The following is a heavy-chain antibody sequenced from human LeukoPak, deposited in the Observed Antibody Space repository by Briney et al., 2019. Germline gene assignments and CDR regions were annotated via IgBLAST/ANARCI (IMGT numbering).Heavy chain of an antibody. V-gene: IGHV5-51*01. CDR2: IYPGASDA. J-gene: IGHJ4*02. D-gene: IGHD1-14*01. CDR3: ARQGLGIRSPALDY. CDR1: GCGFTSYW. Sequence: GEALKISCKGSGCGFTSYWIGWVRQMPGKGLEGMGIIYPGASDARYSPSFQGQVTISAHNSISTAYLQWSSLKASDTAMYYCARQGLGIRSPALDYWGQGTLVTVSS.